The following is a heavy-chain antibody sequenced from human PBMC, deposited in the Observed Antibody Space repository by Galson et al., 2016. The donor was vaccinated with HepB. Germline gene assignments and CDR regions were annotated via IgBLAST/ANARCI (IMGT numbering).Heavy chain of an antibody. J-gene: IGHJ5*02. CDR2: IYPDDSDT. CDR3: GRCKGDGYMLVGFDL. V-gene: IGHV5-51*01. CDR1: GYNFTNFW. D-gene: IGHD5-24*01. Sequence: QSGAEVKKPGESLKLSCKGSGYNFTNFWVGWVRQMPGKGLEWMGIIYPDDSDTRYSPPFQSQVTISADKSISTAYLQWSSLKASDTAIYYCGRCKGDGYMLVGFDLWGQGTLVTVSS.